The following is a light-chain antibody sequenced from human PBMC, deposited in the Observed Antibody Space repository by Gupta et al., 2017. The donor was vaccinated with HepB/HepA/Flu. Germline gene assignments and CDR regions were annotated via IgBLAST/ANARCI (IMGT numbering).Light chain of an antibody. V-gene: IGKV1-39*01. CDR2: VAS. CDR3: QQTFDTPLT. J-gene: IGKJ4*01. CDR1: QSISSN. Sequence: DIQMTQSPSSLSASVGDRVTITCRASQSISSNLNWYQQKPGKVPKLLIYVASSLRSGVPSRFSGSGSGTDFTLTINSLQPEDLATDYCQQTFDTPLTCGGGTKVEI.